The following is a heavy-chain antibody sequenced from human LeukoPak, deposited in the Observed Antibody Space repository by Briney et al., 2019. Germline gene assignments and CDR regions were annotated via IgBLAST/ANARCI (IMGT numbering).Heavy chain of an antibody. CDR3: ARGQYSSGWSYFDY. CDR1: GGSISSYY. CDR2: IYTSGST. Sequence: PSETLSLTCTVSGGSISSYYWSWLRQPAGKGLEWIGRIYTSGSTNYNPSLKSRVTMSVDTSKNQFSLKLSSVTAADTAVYYRARGQYSSGWSYFDYWGQGTLVTVSS. J-gene: IGHJ4*02. V-gene: IGHV4-4*07. D-gene: IGHD6-19*01.